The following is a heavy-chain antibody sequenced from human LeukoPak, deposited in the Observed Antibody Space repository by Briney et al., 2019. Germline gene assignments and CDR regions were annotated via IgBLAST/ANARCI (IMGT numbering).Heavy chain of an antibody. V-gene: IGHV4-34*01. CDR3: ARQGYGSGSYYNEFADY. CDR1: GGSFSGYY. D-gene: IGHD3-10*01. CDR2: INHSGST. J-gene: IGHJ4*02. Sequence: SETLSLTCAVYGGSFSGYYWSWIRQPPGNGLEWIGEINHSGSTNYNPSLKSLVTISVDTSKNQFSLKLSSVTAADTAVYYCARQGYGSGSYYNEFADYWGQGTLVTVSS.